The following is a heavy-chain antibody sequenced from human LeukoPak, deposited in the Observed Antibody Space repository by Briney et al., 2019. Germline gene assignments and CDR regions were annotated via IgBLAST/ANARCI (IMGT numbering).Heavy chain of an antibody. V-gene: IGHV3-23*01. J-gene: IGHJ6*03. Sequence: GGSLRLSCAASGFTFRTNAMSWVRQAPGKGLEWVSSMTNSGGNTYYADSWKGRFTVSRDTSKNTLYLHMNSLRAEDTAVYYCAKDRTSQYNFWSGSYTQYYYYYMDVWGEGTTVTVSS. CDR3: AKDRTSQYNFWSGSYTQYYYYYMDV. CDR1: GFTFRTNA. CDR2: MTNSGGNT. D-gene: IGHD3-3*01.